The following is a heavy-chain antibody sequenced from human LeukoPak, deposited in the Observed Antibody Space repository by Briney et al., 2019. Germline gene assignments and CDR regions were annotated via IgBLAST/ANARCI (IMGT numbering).Heavy chain of an antibody. CDR1: GGSISSYY. J-gene: IGHJ4*02. CDR2: IYFSGST. CDR3: ASDGGKGWLWFDY. D-gene: IGHD3-9*01. Sequence: PSETLSLTCTVSGGSISSYYWSWIRQPPGKGLEYIGYIYFSGSTNYNPSLKSRVTISVDTSKDQFSLKLSSVTAADTAVYNCASDGGKGWLWFDYWGQGTLVTVSS. V-gene: IGHV4-59*01.